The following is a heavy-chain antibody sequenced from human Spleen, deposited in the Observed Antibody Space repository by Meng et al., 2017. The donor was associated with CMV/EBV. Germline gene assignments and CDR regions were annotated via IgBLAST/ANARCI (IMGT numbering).Heavy chain of an antibody. D-gene: IGHD1-7*01. CDR2: MYYSGST. J-gene: IGHJ4*02. CDR3: ARVGGITGTSDC. CDR1: GGSISSYY. Sequence: SETLSLTCTVSGGSISSYYWSWIRQPPGKGLEWIGYMYYSGSTNYNPPLKSRVTISVDTSKNQFTMKLSSVTAADTAMYYCARVGGITGTSDCWGQGTLVTVSS. V-gene: IGHV4-59*01.